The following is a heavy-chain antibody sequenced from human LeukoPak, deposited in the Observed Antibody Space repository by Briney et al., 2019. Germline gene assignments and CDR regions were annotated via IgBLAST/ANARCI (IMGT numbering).Heavy chain of an antibody. CDR3: ARDQFHDYGDYNRRPQYYGMDV. D-gene: IGHD4-17*01. CDR2: IYHSGST. J-gene: IGHJ6*02. CDR1: GGSISSSNW. Sequence: PSGTLSLTCAVSGGSISSSNWWSWVRQPPGKGLEWIGEIYHSGSTNYNPSLKSRVTISVDKSKNQFSLKLSSVTAADTAVYYCARDQFHDYGDYNRRPQYYGMDVWGQGTTVTVSS. V-gene: IGHV4-4*02.